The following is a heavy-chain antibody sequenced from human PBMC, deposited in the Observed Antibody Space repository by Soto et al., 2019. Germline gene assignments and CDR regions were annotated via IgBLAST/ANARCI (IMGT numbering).Heavy chain of an antibody. J-gene: IGHJ4*02. D-gene: IGHD3-22*01. CDR2: IYYSGST. V-gene: IGHV4-39*01. CDR3: ARHHYYDSSGYLDY. CDR1: GGSISSSSYY. Sequence: ETLSLTCTVSGGSISSSSYYWGWIRQPPGKGLEWIGSIYYSGSTYYNPSLKSRVTISVDTSKNQFSLKLSSVTAADTAVYYCARHHYYDSSGYLDYWGQGTLVTVSS.